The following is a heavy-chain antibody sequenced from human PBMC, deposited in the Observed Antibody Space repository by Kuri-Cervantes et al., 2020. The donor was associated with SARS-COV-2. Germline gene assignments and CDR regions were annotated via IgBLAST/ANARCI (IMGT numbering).Heavy chain of an antibody. CDR1: GGTFNNYA. CDR2: IIPIFGTT. CDR3: ARSCDRVDPAGLDS. J-gene: IGHJ5*01. D-gene: IGHD3-22*01. Sequence: GGSLRLSCKASGGTFNNYAINWVRQAPGQGLEWMGGIIPIFGTTNYAQKFQGRVTITADKSTSTSYMELSSLRSEDTAVYYCARSCDRVDPAGLDSWGHGTLVTVSS. V-gene: IGHV1-69*06.